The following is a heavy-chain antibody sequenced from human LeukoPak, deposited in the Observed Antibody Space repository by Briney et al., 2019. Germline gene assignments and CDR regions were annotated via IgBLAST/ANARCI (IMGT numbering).Heavy chain of an antibody. J-gene: IGHJ4*02. CDR1: GYTFTGYY. CDR3: ARAGRSKFDCAI. Sequence: ASVKVSCKASGYTFTGYYMHWVRQAPGQGLEWMGRINPNSGGTNYAQKFQGRVTMTTNTSTSTAYMELRSLRSDDTTVYYCARAGRSKFDCAIWGQGTLVTVSS. V-gene: IGHV1-2*06. CDR2: INPNSGGT. D-gene: IGHD3-9*01.